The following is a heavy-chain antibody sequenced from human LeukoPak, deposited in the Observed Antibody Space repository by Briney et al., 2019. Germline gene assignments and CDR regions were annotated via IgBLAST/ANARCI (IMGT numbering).Heavy chain of an antibody. D-gene: IGHD2-2*01. J-gene: IGHJ3*02. CDR1: GFTFSSYA. CDR3: EASCYVCRSAFDI. V-gene: IGHV3-53*01. Sequence: GGSLRLSCAASGFTFSSYAMSWVRQAPGKGLEWVSVIYSGGSTYYADSVKGRFTISRDNSKNTLYLQMNSLRAEDTAVYYCEASCYVCRSAFDIWGQGTMVTVSS. CDR2: IYSGGST.